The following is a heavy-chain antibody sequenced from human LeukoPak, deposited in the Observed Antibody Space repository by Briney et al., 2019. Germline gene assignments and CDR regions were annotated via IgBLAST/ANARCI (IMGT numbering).Heavy chain of an antibody. D-gene: IGHD3-22*01. CDR2: IYFTGST. J-gene: IGHJ5*02. CDR3: ARGPYYYDSSGYS. CDR1: GGSFSSGNYY. Sequence: SETLSLTCTVSGGSFSSGNYYWSWIRQPPGKGLEWIGYIYFTGSTNYNPSLKSRVTISVDTSKNQFSLKLSSVTTADTAVYYCARGPYYYDSSGYSWGQGALVTVSS. V-gene: IGHV4-61*01.